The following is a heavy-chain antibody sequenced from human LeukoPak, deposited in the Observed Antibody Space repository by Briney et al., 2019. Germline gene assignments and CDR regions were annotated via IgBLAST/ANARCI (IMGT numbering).Heavy chain of an antibody. V-gene: IGHV5-51*01. Sequence: GESLKISCQGSSNDFASYWIGWVRQTPGKGLEWMGIIYPYDSDTRYSPSFQGQVTISVDKSINTAYLQWSSLQASDTAMYYCGMSGDRVPLQDDVFDVWGQGTMVTVST. CDR1: SNDFASYW. CDR3: GMSGDRVPLQDDVFDV. J-gene: IGHJ3*01. CDR2: IYPYDSDT. D-gene: IGHD1-26*01.